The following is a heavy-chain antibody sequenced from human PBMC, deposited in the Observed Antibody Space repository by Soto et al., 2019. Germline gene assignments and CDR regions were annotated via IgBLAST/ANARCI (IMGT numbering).Heavy chain of an antibody. D-gene: IGHD3-22*01. CDR3: ARVGSASLMVVVIADH. J-gene: IGHJ4*02. CDR2: IRSKGYGGTT. V-gene: IGHV3-49*05. Sequence: EVQVVESGGALVKPGRSLRLSCTTSGFTFGDYAMSWFRQAPGKGLEWVGFIRSKGYGGTTQYAASVKGRFTISRDDSESLAYLQMDSLKTEDTALYYCARVGSASLMVVVIADHWGQGTQVTVSS. CDR1: GFTFGDYA.